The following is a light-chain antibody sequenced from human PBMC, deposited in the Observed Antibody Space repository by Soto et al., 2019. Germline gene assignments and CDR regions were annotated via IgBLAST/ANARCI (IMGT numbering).Light chain of an antibody. CDR2: WAS. CDR3: QQYYSTPRN. J-gene: IGKJ4*01. CDR1: QSVLYSSNNKNY. Sequence: DIVMTQSPDSLAVSLGERATINCKSSQSVLYSSNNKNYLAWYQQKPGQPPKLPIYWASTRESGVPDRFSGSGSGTDFTLTISSLQAEDVAVYYCQQYYSTPRNFGGGTKVEIK. V-gene: IGKV4-1*01.